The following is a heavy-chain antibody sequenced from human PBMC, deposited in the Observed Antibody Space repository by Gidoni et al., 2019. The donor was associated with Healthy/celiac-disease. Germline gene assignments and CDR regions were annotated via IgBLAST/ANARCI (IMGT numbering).Heavy chain of an antibody. CDR1: RGSFSGYY. CDR3: ARGLYYYGSGSRGWFDP. V-gene: IGHV4-34*01. J-gene: IGHJ5*02. Sequence: QVQLQQWGAGLLKPSENLSLTCAVYRGSFSGYYWSWIRQPPGKGLEWIGEINHSESTNYNPSLKSRVTISVDTSKNQFSLKLSSVTAADTALYYCARGLYYYGSGSRGWFDPWGQGTLVTVSS. D-gene: IGHD3-10*01. CDR2: INHSEST.